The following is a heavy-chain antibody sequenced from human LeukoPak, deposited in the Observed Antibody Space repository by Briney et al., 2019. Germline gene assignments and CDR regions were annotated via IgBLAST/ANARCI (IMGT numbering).Heavy chain of an antibody. CDR1: GYTFTGYY. V-gene: IGHV1-2*04. J-gene: IGHJ3*02. CDR2: INPNSGGT. D-gene: IGHD2-15*01. CDR3: AILSLGYCSGGSCYEKAFDI. Sequence: ASVKVSCKASGYTFTGYYMHWVRQAPGQGLEWMGWINPNSGGTNYAQKFQGWVTMTRDTSISTAYMELSRLRSDDTAVYYSAILSLGYCSGGSCYEKAFDIWGQGTMVTVSS.